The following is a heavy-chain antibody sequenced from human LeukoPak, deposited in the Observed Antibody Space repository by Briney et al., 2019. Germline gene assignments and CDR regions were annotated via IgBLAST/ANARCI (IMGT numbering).Heavy chain of an antibody. CDR2: ISGSGGST. V-gene: IGHV3-23*01. Sequence: GGSLRLSCAASGFTFSSYAMSWVRQAPGKGLEWVSAISGSGGSTYYADSVKGRFTISRDNSKNTMYLQMNSLRAEDTAVYYCAKDRWSQQLVRELDYWGQGTLVTVSS. J-gene: IGHJ4*02. CDR1: GFTFSSYA. CDR3: AKDRWSQQLVRELDY. D-gene: IGHD6-13*01.